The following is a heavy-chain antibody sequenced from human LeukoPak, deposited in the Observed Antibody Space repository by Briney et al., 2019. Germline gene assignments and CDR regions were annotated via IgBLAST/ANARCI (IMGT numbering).Heavy chain of an antibody. V-gene: IGHV5-51*01. CDR3: ARHGGAFDN. D-gene: IGHD4-17*01. CDR1: GXSFTSSW. Sequence: GESLKISCEGSGXSFTSSWIGWVRQIPGKGLEWMGIVFPADSDTRYSPSFQGQVTFSADKSISTAYLQWSSLKASDSAMYYCARHGGAFDNWGQGTLVTVSS. J-gene: IGHJ4*02. CDR2: VFPADSDT.